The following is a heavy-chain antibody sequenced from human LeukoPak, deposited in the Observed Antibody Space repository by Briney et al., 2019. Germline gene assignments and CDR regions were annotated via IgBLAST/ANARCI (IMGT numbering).Heavy chain of an antibody. CDR2: IYYSGST. CDR1: GGSISSYY. Sequence: PSETLSLTCTVSGGSISSYYWSWIRQHPGKGLEWIGYIYYSGSTYYNPSLKSRVTISVDTSKNQFSLKLSSVTAADTAVYYCARVYYYDSSGYYFDYWGQGTLVTVSS. CDR3: ARVYYYDSSGYYFDY. D-gene: IGHD3-22*01. J-gene: IGHJ4*02. V-gene: IGHV4-59*06.